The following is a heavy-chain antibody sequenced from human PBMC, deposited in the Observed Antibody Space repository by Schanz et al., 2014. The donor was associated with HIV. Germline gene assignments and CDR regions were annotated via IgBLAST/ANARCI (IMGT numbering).Heavy chain of an antibody. V-gene: IGHV3-30*03. D-gene: IGHD3-9*01. CDR2: ISYDGSNK. Sequence: QVQLVESGGGVVQPGRSLRLSCVASGFTFSNYGMHWVRQAPGKGLEWVAVISYDGSNKYYADSLKGRFTIARDNSKNTLYLQMDSLRAEDTALYYCARSYDILTGYYSSPFDYWGQGTLVTVSS. J-gene: IGHJ4*02. CDR1: GFTFSNYG. CDR3: ARSYDILTGYYSSPFDY.